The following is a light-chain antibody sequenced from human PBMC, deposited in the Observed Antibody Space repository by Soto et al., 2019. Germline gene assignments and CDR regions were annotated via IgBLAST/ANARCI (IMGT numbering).Light chain of an antibody. CDR3: SSYTTSGTDVV. Sequence: QSVLTQPASVSGSPGQSITISCTGTSSDVGGYNYVSWYQRHPGKAPNLMIFDVSDRPSGVSNRFSGSKSGNTASLTISGLQAEDEADYYCSSYTTSGTDVVFGGGTKLTVL. CDR2: DVS. J-gene: IGLJ2*01. V-gene: IGLV2-14*01. CDR1: SSDVGGYNY.